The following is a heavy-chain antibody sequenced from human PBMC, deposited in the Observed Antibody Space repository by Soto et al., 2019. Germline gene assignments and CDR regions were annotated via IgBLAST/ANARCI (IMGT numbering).Heavy chain of an antibody. D-gene: IGHD3-10*01. CDR1: GFTFRTYA. J-gene: IGHJ4*02. V-gene: IGHV3-23*01. Sequence: PGGSLRLSXAASGFTFRTYAMNWVRQAPGKGLEWISAISGSGSFTHYADSVRGRFTISRDNSQNQLYLQMNNLRGDDTAMYYCAKIPTGSGSSKFDYWGQGIQVTVS. CDR2: ISGSGSFT. CDR3: AKIPTGSGSSKFDY.